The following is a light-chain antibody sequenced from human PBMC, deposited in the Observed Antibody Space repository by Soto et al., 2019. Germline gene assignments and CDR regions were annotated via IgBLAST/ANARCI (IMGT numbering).Light chain of an antibody. CDR2: EAS. J-gene: IGKJ1*01. CDR3: QHYNSYSEA. V-gene: IGKV1-5*01. Sequence: DIQMTHSPATLSASVCDSVTITFRASQSISTWLAWYQQKPGKAPKVLTYEASKLESGVPSRFSGSGSGTEFTLTISSLQPDDFATYYCQHYNSYSEAFGQGTKVDIK. CDR1: QSISTW.